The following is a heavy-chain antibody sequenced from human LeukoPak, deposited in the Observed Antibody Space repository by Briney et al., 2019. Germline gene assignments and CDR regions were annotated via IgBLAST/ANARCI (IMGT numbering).Heavy chain of an antibody. Sequence: SETQSLTCTVSGGSLSSYYWSWIRQPPGKGLEWIGYIYYSGSTNYNPSLKSRVTISVDTSKNQFSLKLSSVTAADTAVYYCARDGAVAGTVAFDIWGQGTMVTVSS. J-gene: IGHJ3*02. D-gene: IGHD6-19*01. V-gene: IGHV4-59*01. CDR3: ARDGAVAGTVAFDI. CDR2: IYYSGST. CDR1: GGSLSSYY.